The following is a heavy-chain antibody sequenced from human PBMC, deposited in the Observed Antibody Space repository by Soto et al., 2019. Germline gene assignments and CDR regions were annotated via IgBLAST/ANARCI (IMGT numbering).Heavy chain of an antibody. CDR2: ISYTGDT. Sequence: SETLSLTCSVSGDSVSTDRYFWAWIRQPPGKGLEWIAYISYTGDTNYNPSLKSRVTISIDTSRNQFSLTLTSVTAADTAVYFCARIVVGATVDLWGQGSLVTVSS. CDR3: ARIVVGATVDL. V-gene: IGHV4-61*01. D-gene: IGHD1-26*01. CDR1: GDSVSTDRYF. J-gene: IGHJ5*02.